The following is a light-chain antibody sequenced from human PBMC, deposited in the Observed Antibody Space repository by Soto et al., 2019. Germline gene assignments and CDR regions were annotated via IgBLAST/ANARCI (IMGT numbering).Light chain of an antibody. Sequence: QSALTQPASVSGSPGQSITISCTGTSSDVGGYTYVSWYQQHPGKAPKLMIYDVSNRPSGVSNRFSGSKSGNMASLTISGLQAEDEADYYCTSYTSTNARYVFGTGTKLTVL. J-gene: IGLJ1*01. V-gene: IGLV2-14*01. CDR1: SSDVGGYTY. CDR2: DVS. CDR3: TSYTSTNARYV.